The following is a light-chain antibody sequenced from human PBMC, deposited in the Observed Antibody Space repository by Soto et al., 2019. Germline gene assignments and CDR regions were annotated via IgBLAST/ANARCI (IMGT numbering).Light chain of an antibody. V-gene: IGKV3-11*01. CDR1: QSVSSY. Sequence: VLEHSASSQSLYPGERPTIYRRASQSVSSYLAWYQQKPGQAPRLLIYDASNRATGIPARFSGSGSGSDFTLTICGLGLEDWAVYCSPHRSNWPITFGHGTRLEIK. CDR3: PHRSNWPIT. J-gene: IGKJ5*01. CDR2: DAS.